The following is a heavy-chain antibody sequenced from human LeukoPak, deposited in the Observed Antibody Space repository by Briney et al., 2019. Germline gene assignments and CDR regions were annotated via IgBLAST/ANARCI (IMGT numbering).Heavy chain of an antibody. V-gene: IGHV3-48*03. CDR2: ISSSGSTI. D-gene: IGHD3-10*01. CDR3: ARVSMSYYGSGSQNFDY. J-gene: IGHJ4*02. Sequence: GGSLRLSCAASGFTFSSYEMNWVRQAPGKVLEWASYISSSGSTIYYADSVKGRFTISRDNAKNSLYLQMNSLRAEDTAVYYCARVSMSYYGSGSQNFDYWGQGTLVTVSS. CDR1: GFTFSSYE.